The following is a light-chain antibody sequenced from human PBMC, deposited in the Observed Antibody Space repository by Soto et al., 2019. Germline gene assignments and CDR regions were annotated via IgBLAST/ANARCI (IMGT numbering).Light chain of an antibody. Sequence: EIVMTQSPATLSVSPGERATLSCRASQSVSSNLAWYQQKPGQAPRILIYGASTRATGIPARFSGSGSGTEFTLTISSLQSEDFAVYYCQQYHNWPPGTFGQGTKVDTK. V-gene: IGKV3-15*01. CDR3: QQYHNWPPGT. CDR1: QSVSSN. J-gene: IGKJ1*01. CDR2: GAS.